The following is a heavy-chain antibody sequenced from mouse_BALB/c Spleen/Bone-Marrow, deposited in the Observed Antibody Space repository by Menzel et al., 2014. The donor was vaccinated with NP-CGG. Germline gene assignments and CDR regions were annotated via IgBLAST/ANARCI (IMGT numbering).Heavy chain of an antibody. CDR2: ISSGSSST. Sequence: TFSSFGMHWVRQAPEKGLEWVAYISSGSSSTYYADTLKGRFTISSANPQHTLVLQMTSLRSEDTAMYYFARGYYYGSSHDWYVDVSGAGTTVTVSS. CDR1: TFSSFG. D-gene: IGHD1-1*01. J-gene: IGHJ1*01. CDR3: ARGYYYGSSHDWYVDV. V-gene: IGHV5-17*02.